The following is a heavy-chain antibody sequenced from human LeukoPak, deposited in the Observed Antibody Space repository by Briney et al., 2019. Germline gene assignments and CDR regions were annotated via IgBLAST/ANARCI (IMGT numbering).Heavy chain of an antibody. V-gene: IGHV3-21*06. CDR2: TDTSGRYV. CDR3: ARGRGITLLRGVAMSDGFDI. CDR1: GFTFNNYA. J-gene: IGHJ3*02. D-gene: IGHD3-10*01. Sequence: GGSLRLSCAASGFTFNNYAMNWVRQAPGKGLEWVSFTDTSGRYVYYGDSVKGRFTISRDNAKNLLFLQMNGLRAEDTALYYCARGRGITLLRGVAMSDGFDIWGQGAMVAVSS.